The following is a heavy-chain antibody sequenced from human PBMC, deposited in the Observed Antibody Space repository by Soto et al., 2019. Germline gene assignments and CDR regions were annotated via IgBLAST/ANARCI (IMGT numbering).Heavy chain of an antibody. CDR3: ARDGIFVTAFGELVDN. V-gene: IGHV3-33*01. Sequence: GGSLRLSCVVPGAIFIGYGMHWFRQGPEKGLEWGAVIWHDGREIYYADSVKGRFTITRDNSKNTLYLQMNSLRAEDTDVYYCARDGIFVTAFGELVDNWGQTTLVTDSS. D-gene: IGHD3-10*01. CDR1: GAIFIGYG. CDR2: IWHDGREI. J-gene: IGHJ4*02.